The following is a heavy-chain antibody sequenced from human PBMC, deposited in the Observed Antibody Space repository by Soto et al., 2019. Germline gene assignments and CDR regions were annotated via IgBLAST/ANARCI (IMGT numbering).Heavy chain of an antibody. V-gene: IGHV3-30-3*01. Sequence: GGSLRLACAASGFTFSSYAMHWVRQAPGKGLEWVAVISYDGSNKYYADSVKGRFTISRDNSKNTLYLQMNSLRAEDTAVYYCARDHSGSLDYWGQGTLVTVSS. CDR3: ARDHSGSLDY. J-gene: IGHJ4*02. CDR1: GFTFSSYA. CDR2: ISYDGSNK. D-gene: IGHD1-26*01.